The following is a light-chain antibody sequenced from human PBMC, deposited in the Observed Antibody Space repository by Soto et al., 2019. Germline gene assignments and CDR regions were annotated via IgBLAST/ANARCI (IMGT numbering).Light chain of an antibody. Sequence: QSALTQSRSVSGSPGQSVTISCTGTSSDVGGYNFVSWYQQYPDKAPKLIIYDVTKRPSGVPDRSSGSKSGNAASLTISGLQTDDEADYYCCSYAGSYAHVFGTGTKVTVL. CDR3: CSYAGSYAHV. V-gene: IGLV2-11*01. CDR1: SSDVGGYNF. CDR2: DVT. J-gene: IGLJ1*01.